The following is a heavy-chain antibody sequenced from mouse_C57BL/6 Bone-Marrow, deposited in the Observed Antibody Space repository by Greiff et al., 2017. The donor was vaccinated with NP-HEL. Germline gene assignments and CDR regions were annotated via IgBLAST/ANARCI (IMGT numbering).Heavy chain of an antibody. J-gene: IGHJ2*01. CDR1: GYTFTSYW. D-gene: IGHD2-4*01. CDR2: IYPGNSDT. CDR3: TRGGLPHYFDY. V-gene: IGHV1-5*01. Sequence: IQLQQSGTVLARPGASVKMSCKTSGYTFTSYWMHWVKQRPGQGLEWIGAIYPGNSDTSYNQKFKGKAKLTAVTSDSPAYMELSSLTNEDSAVYYCTRGGLPHYFDYWGQGTTLTVSS.